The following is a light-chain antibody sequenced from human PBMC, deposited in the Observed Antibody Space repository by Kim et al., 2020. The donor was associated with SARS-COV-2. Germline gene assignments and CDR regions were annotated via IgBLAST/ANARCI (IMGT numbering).Light chain of an antibody. CDR1: QSVSSY. Sequence: PGERATLSCRASQSVSSYLAWYQQKPGQAPRLLIYDASNRATGIPARFSGSGSGTDFTLTISSLEPEDFAVYYCQQRSNWPRGGTFGGGTKVDIK. J-gene: IGKJ4*01. CDR3: QQRSNWPRGGT. V-gene: IGKV3-11*01. CDR2: DAS.